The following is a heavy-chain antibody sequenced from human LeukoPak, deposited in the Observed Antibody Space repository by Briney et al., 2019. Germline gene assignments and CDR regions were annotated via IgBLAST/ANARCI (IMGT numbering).Heavy chain of an antibody. CDR1: GGSFSGHY. CDR2: INHSGST. Sequence: SETLSLTCAVYGGSFSGHYWRWIRQPPGKGLEWIGEINHSGSTNYNPSLKSRVTISVDTSKNQFSLKLSSVTAADTAVYYCARTYCSGGSCYPFGYWGQGTLVTVSS. J-gene: IGHJ4*02. CDR3: ARTYCSGGSCYPFGY. D-gene: IGHD2-15*01. V-gene: IGHV4-34*01.